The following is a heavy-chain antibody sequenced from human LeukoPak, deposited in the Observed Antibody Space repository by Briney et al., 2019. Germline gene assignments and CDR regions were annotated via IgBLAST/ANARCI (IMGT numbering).Heavy chain of an antibody. V-gene: IGHV3-23*01. Sequence: GGSLRLSCVASGFTFNNHYITWVRQAPGKGLEWVSTIGGSDGSTYYADSVKGRFTISRDNAKNTQSLQMSSLRTEDTAIYYCVKDRYVARGDYLDFWGQGTLVTVSS. J-gene: IGHJ4*02. D-gene: IGHD3-10*01. CDR1: GFTFNNHY. CDR3: VKDRYVARGDYLDF. CDR2: IGGSDGST.